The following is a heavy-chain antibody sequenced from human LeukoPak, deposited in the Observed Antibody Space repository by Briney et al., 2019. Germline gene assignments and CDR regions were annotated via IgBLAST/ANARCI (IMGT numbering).Heavy chain of an antibody. V-gene: IGHV4-39*01. CDR1: GGSISSSSYY. CDR3: AGHVDTATDYFDY. J-gene: IGHJ4*02. Sequence: SPETLCLTCTVSGGSISSSSYYWGWIRQPPGKGLEWIGSIYYSASSYYNPSLKSRVTISVHTSKNQFSLKLSSVTAADTAVYYCAGHVDTATDYFDYWGQGTLVTVSS. CDR2: IYYSASS. D-gene: IGHD5-18*01.